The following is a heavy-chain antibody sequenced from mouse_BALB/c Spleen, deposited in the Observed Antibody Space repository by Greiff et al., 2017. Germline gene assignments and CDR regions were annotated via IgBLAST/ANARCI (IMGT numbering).Heavy chain of an antibody. D-gene: IGHD2-4*01. CDR2: IDPENGDT. J-gene: IGHJ3*01. Sequence: EVKLMESGAELVRSGASVKLSCTASGFNIKDYYMHWVKQRPEQGLEWIGWIDPENGDTEYAPKFQGKATMTADTSSNTAYLQLSSLTSEDTAVYYCNEGDDYDGAYWGQGTLVTVSA. CDR1: GFNIKDYY. V-gene: IGHV14-4*02. CDR3: NEGDDYDGAY.